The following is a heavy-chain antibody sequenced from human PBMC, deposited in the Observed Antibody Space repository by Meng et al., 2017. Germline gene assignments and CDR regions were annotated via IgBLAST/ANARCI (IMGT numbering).Heavy chain of an antibody. CDR1: GFTFSSYE. D-gene: IGHD6-19*01. V-gene: IGHV3-48*03. Sequence: GESLKISCAASGFTFSSYEMNWVRQAPGKGLEWVSYISSSGSTIYYADSVKGRFTISRDNSKNTLYLQMNSLRAEDTAVYYCARVTGYSSPPFDYWGQGTLVTVSS. CDR3: ARVTGYSSPPFDY. CDR2: ISSSGSTI. J-gene: IGHJ4*02.